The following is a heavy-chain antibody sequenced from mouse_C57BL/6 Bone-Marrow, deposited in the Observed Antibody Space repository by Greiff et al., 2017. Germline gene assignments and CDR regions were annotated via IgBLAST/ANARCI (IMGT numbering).Heavy chain of an antibody. CDR2: IDPSDSYT. J-gene: IGHJ4*01. CDR1: GYTFTSYW. V-gene: IGHV1-50*01. D-gene: IGHD1-1*01. Sequence: VQLQQPGAELVKPGASVKLSCKASGYTFTSYWMQWVKQRPGQGLAWIGEIDPSDSYTNYNQKFKGKATLTVDTSSSTAYMQLSSLTSEDSAVYYCAREVYGSSPYYAMDYWGQGTSVTVSS. CDR3: AREVYGSSPYYAMDY.